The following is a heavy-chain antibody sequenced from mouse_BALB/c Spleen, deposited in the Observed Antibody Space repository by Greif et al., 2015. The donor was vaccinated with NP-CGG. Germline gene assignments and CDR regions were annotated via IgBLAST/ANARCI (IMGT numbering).Heavy chain of an antibody. V-gene: IGHV1-5*01. CDR1: GYSFTSYW. J-gene: IGHJ3*01. CDR2: IYPGNSDT. Sequence: EVQLQQSGTVLARPGASVKMSCKASGYSFTSYWMHWVKQRPGQGLEWIGAIYPGNSDTSYNQKFKGKAKLTAVTSASTAYMELSSLTNEDSAVYYCTRVTTVVATRAWFAYWGQGTLVTVSA. D-gene: IGHD1-1*01. CDR3: TRVTTVVATRAWFAY.